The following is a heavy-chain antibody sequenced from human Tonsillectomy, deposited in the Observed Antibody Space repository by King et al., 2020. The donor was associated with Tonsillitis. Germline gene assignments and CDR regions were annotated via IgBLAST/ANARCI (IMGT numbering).Heavy chain of an antibody. V-gene: IGHV3-43*02. J-gene: IGHJ6*03. Sequence: VQLVESGGGVAQPGGSLRLSCSASGFTFDNYAMHWVRQAPGQGLERVALITGDGGSTCCPESVAGRFTGSRDNSKNSLYLQMDSLRTADTALYYCEKEALEMASALPLGNYMDVWGKGTPVTVSS. D-gene: IGHD5-24*01. CDR1: GFTFDNYA. CDR2: ITGDGGST. CDR3: EKEALEMASALPLGNYMDV.